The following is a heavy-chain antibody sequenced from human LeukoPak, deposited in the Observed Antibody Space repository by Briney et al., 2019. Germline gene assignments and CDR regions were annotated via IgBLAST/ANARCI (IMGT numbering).Heavy chain of an antibody. J-gene: IGHJ4*02. CDR1: GFTFSSYD. Sequence: GGSLRLSCAASGFTFSSYDMSWVRQAPGKGLEWVSGIRGEGAYTYYADSVRGRFSISRDNSKNTLYPQMTSLSAEDTALYYCAKGPNYNYDNSASPWAYRGQGTLVTVSS. CDR2: IRGEGAYT. CDR3: AKGPNYNYDNSASPWAY. D-gene: IGHD3-22*01. V-gene: IGHV3-23*01.